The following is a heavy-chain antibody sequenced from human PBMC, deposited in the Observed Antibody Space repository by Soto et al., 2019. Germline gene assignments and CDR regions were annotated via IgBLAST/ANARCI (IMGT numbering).Heavy chain of an antibody. J-gene: IGHJ6*02. CDR2: IRSKANSYAT. CDR3: TGPGIAAQKTHYYGMDV. CDR1: GFTFSGSA. V-gene: IGHV3-73*02. Sequence: EVQLVESGGGLVQPGGSLKLSCAASGFTFSGSAMHWVRQASGKGLEWVGRIRSKANSYATAYAASVKGRFTISRDDSKNTAYLQMNSLKTEDTAVYYCTGPGIAAQKTHYYGMDVWGQGTTVTVSS. D-gene: IGHD6-13*01.